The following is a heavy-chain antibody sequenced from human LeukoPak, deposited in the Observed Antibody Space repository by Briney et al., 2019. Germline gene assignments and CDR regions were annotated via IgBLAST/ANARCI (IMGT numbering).Heavy chain of an antibody. V-gene: IGHV3-15*01. Sequence: PGGSLRLSCAASGFTFSNAWMSWVRQAPGKGLEWVGRIKSKTDGGTTDYAAPVKGRFTISRDDSKNTLYLQMNSLKTEDTAVYYCTSHPPYFDWLLSQDYFDYWGQGTLVTVSS. CDR2: IKSKTDGGTT. J-gene: IGHJ4*02. CDR3: TSHPPYFDWLLSQDYFDY. D-gene: IGHD3-9*01. CDR1: GFTFSNAW.